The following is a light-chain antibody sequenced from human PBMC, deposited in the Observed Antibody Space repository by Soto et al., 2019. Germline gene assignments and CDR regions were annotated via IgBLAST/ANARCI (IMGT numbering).Light chain of an antibody. J-gene: IGKJ5*01. CDR3: QQYGSTPPIT. V-gene: IGKV3-20*01. CDR1: QSVSSSY. Sequence: EIVLTQSPSTLSLSPGERATLSCRASQSVSSSYLAWYQQKPGQSPRLLMYGTSIRVTGIPDRFSGSGSGTDFTLTISRLEPEDFAVYYCQQYGSTPPITFGQGTRLEIK. CDR2: GTS.